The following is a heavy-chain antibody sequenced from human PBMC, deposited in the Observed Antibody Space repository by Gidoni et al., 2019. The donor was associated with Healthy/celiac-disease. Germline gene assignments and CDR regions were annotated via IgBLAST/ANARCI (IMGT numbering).Heavy chain of an antibody. CDR1: VGFISSYY. V-gene: IGHV4-59*08. CDR2: IYYSGIT. CDR3: ARRRAAMVDTAMVTGLYYYYYMDV. D-gene: IGHD5-18*01. Sequence: QVQLQESGPGLVQPSETLSLTCTVFVGFISSYYCSCIRQPPGKGLEWIGYIYYSGITNYNPSLKSRVTISVETSKNQFSLKLSSVTAADTAGYYCARRRAAMVDTAMVTGLYYYYYMDVWGKGTTVTVSS. J-gene: IGHJ6*03.